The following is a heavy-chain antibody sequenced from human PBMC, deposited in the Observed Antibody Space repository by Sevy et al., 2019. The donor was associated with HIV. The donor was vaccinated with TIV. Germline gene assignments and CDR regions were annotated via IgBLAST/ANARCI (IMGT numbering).Heavy chain of an antibody. D-gene: IGHD2-2*01. V-gene: IGHV3-21*01. CDR1: GFTFSSYS. CDR2: ISSSSSYI. J-gene: IGHJ6*02. Sequence: GGSLRLSCAASGFTFSSYSMNWVRQAPGKGLEWVSSISSSSSYIYYADSVKGRFNIPRDNAKNSLYLQMNSLRAKDTAVYYCARSAAIVVVPAAMRDYYYGMDVWGQGTTVTVSS. CDR3: ARSAAIVVVPAAMRDYYYGMDV.